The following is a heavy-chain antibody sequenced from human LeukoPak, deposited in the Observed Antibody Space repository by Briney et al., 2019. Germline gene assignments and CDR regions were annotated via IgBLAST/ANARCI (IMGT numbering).Heavy chain of an antibody. D-gene: IGHD2-15*01. Sequence: ASVKVSCKASGYTFTTYGITWVGQAPGQGLEWMGWISAYNGNTNYAQKLQGRVTMTTHTSTTTAYMELRSLRSDHTAVYYCARDQCNGGSCSNWVDPWGQGTLVTVSS. J-gene: IGHJ5*02. CDR2: ISAYNGNT. CDR1: GYTFTTYG. CDR3: ARDQCNGGSCSNWVDP. V-gene: IGHV1-18*01.